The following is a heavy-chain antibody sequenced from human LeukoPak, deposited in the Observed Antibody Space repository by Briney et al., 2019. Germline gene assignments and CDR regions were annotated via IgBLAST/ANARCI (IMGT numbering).Heavy chain of an antibody. CDR3: ARDHGGATYDWFDP. J-gene: IGHJ5*02. CDR1: GYTFTSYY. Sequence: GASVKVSCKASGYTFTSYYMHWVRQAPGQGLEWMGIINPSGGSTSYAQKLQGRVTMTTDTSTSTAYMELRSLRSDDTAVYYCARDHGGATYDWFDPWGQGTLVTVSS. CDR2: INPSGGST. D-gene: IGHD1-26*01. V-gene: IGHV1-46*01.